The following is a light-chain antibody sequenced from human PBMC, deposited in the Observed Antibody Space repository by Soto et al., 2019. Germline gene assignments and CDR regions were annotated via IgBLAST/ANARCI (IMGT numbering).Light chain of an antibody. CDR3: QQSGRP. V-gene: IGKV3-20*01. CDR2: GAS. CDR1: QSINSD. Sequence: EIVMTQSPATLSVSTGETTRLSCRASQSINSDVAWYQQKVGQTPRLLIHGASSRATGIPDRFSGSGSGTDFTLTISRLEPEDSAVYYCQQSGRPFGQGTKVDIK. J-gene: IGKJ1*01.